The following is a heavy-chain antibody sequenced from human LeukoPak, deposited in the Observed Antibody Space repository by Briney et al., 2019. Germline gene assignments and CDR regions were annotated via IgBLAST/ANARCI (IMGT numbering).Heavy chain of an antibody. V-gene: IGHV4-59*08. CDR3: ARRRERLSANGVRYYGMDV. Sequence: SETLSLTCTVSGGSISSYYWSWIRQPPGKGLEWIGYIYYSGSTNYNPSLKSRVTISVDTSKNQFSLKLSSVTAADTAVYYCARRRERLSANGVRYYGMDVWGQGTTVTASS. CDR1: GGSISSYY. J-gene: IGHJ6*02. D-gene: IGHD2-8*01. CDR2: IYYSGST.